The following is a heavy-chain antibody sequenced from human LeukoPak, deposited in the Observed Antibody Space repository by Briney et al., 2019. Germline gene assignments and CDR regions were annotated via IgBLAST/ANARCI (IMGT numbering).Heavy chain of an antibody. J-gene: IGHJ4*02. V-gene: IGHV4-59*12. CDR2: IYYSGST. Sequence: KPSETLSLTCTVSGGSISSYYWSWIRQPPGKGLEWIGYIYYSGSTNYNPSLKSRVTMSVDTSKNQFSLKLSSVTAADTAVYYCARDSSSGYYGFDYWGQGTLVTVSS. CDR1: GGSISSYY. CDR3: ARDSSSGYYGFDY. D-gene: IGHD3-22*01.